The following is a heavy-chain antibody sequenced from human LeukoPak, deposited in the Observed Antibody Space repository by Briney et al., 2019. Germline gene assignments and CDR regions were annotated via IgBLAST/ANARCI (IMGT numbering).Heavy chain of an antibody. J-gene: IGHJ5*01. D-gene: IGHD3-3*01. Sequence: PPETLSLTCTVSGGSISSYYWSWIRQPAGKGLEWIGRIYTSGSTNYNPSLKSRVTMSVDTSKNQFSLKLSSVTAADTAVYYCAREVGTIMVNWFDPWGQGTLVTVSS. V-gene: IGHV4-4*07. CDR2: IYTSGST. CDR1: GGSISSYY. CDR3: AREVGTIMVNWFDP.